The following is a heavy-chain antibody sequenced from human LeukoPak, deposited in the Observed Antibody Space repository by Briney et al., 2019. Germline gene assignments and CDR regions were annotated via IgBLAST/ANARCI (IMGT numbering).Heavy chain of an antibody. CDR1: GGSLSSPH. V-gene: IGHV4-4*07. Sequence: SDPLSLTCSVSGGSLSSPHWSWIRQPAGKALEWIGSVHTSGTTNYNPSLKSRVTMSIDTSKNQFSLNLNSVTAADTAVYYCARDLPMTYWGQGTLVTVSS. J-gene: IGHJ4*02. CDR3: ARDLPMTY. CDR2: VHTSGTT.